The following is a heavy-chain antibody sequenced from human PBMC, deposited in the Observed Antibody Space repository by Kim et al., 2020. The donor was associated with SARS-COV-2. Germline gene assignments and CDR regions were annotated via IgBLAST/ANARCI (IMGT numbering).Heavy chain of an antibody. D-gene: IGHD6-13*01. V-gene: IGHV7-4-1*02. Sequence: ASVKVSCKASGYTFTSYAMNWVRQAPGQGLEWMGWINTNTGNPTYAQGFTGRFVFSLDTSVSTAYLQISSLKAEDTAVYYCARDRSLSSWYSNYYYYGMDVWGQGTTVTVSS. CDR2: INTNTGNP. J-gene: IGHJ6*02. CDR1: GYTFTSYA. CDR3: ARDRSLSSWYSNYYYYGMDV.